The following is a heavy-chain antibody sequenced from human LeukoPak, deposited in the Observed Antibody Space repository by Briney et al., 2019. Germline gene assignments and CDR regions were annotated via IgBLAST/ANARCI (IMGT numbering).Heavy chain of an antibody. Sequence: EASVKVSCKASGYTFTGYYMHWVRQAPGQGLEWMGWINPNSGGTNYAQKFQGRVTMTRDTSISTAYMELSRLRSDDTAVYYCARDQGYSSGLPYWGQGTLVTVSS. V-gene: IGHV1-2*02. D-gene: IGHD6-19*01. CDR1: GYTFTGYY. CDR2: INPNSGGT. CDR3: ARDQGYSSGLPY. J-gene: IGHJ4*02.